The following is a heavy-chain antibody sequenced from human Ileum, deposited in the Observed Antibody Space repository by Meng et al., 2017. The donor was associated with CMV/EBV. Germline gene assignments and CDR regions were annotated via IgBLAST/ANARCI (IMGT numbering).Heavy chain of an antibody. D-gene: IGHD2-2*01. J-gene: IGHJ4*02. CDR3: ARGSSSWAFDY. CDR1: GGSISGYY. Sequence: QGQLQEEGPGLVKPSETLCLTCTVSGGSISGYYWSWIRQPATKGLEWIGRVDSSGSTDYNPSLQSRVPMSVATSKTQFSLNLSSVTAADTSVSYCARGSSSWAFDYWCQGTLVTVFS. V-gene: IGHV4-4*07. CDR2: VDSSGST.